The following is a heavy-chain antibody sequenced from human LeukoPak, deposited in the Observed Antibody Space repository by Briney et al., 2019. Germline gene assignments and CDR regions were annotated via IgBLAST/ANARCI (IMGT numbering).Heavy chain of an antibody. J-gene: IGHJ4*02. Sequence: SQTLSLTCAISGDSVSSYSAAWNWIRQSPSRGLEWLGRTYYRSKWYNDYAVSVKSRITINPDTSKNQFSLQLNSVTPEDTAVYYCARGPVVAVAGHFDYWGQGTLVTVSS. CDR1: GDSVSSYSAA. CDR3: ARGPVVAVAGHFDY. D-gene: IGHD6-19*01. V-gene: IGHV6-1*01. CDR2: TYYRSKWYN.